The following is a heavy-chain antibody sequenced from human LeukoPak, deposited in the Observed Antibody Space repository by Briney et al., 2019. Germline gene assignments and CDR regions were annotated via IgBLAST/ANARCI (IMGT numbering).Heavy chain of an antibody. Sequence: SVKVSCKASGGTFSTYAISWVRQAPGQGLEWMGRIIPILGIANYAQKFQGRVTITADKSTSTAYMELSSLRSEDTAVYYCARAHSRGTSSYDFGYWGQGTLVTVSS. CDR1: GGTFSTYA. CDR2: IIPILGIA. CDR3: ARAHSRGTSSYDFGY. J-gene: IGHJ4*02. V-gene: IGHV1-69*04. D-gene: IGHD6-6*01.